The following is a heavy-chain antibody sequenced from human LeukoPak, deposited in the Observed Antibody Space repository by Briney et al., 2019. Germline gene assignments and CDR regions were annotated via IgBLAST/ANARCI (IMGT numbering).Heavy chain of an antibody. V-gene: IGHV4-59*11. J-gene: IGHJ5*02. Sequence: SETLSLTCTVSGGSISSHYWSWIRQPPGKGLEWIGYIYYSGSTNHNPSLKSRVTISVDTSKNQFSLKLSSVTAADTAVYYCAREYYYDSSGHTPNWFDPWGQGTLVTVSS. CDR2: IYYSGST. D-gene: IGHD3-22*01. CDR3: AREYYYDSSGHTPNWFDP. CDR1: GGSISSHY.